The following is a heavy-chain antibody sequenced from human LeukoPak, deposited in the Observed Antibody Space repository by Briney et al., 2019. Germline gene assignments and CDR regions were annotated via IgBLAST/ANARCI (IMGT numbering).Heavy chain of an antibody. D-gene: IGHD6-19*01. CDR2: IYYSGST. CDR3: ARGEDPSGWQNFDY. V-gene: IGHV4-59*01. Sequence: SETLSLTCSVSGGSISSFYCSWIRQPPGKGLEWIGFIYYSGSTNYNPSLKSRVTISVDTSKNQFSLKVSSVTAADTAVYYCARGEDPSGWQNFDYWGQGTLVTVSS. CDR1: GGSISSFY. J-gene: IGHJ4*02.